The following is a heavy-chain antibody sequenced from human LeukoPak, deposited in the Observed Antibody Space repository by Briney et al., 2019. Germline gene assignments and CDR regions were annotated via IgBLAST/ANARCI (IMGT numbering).Heavy chain of an antibody. CDR2: ISTGSSSI. Sequence: PGGSLRLSCAASGFTFSSYNMNWVRQAPGKGLEWVSYISTGSSSIYYADSVKGRFTISRDNAKNSLYLHMNSLRDDDTAVYYCARGSSGWYFFDYWGQGTLVTVSS. V-gene: IGHV3-48*02. CDR3: ARGSSGWYFFDY. CDR1: GFTFSSYN. D-gene: IGHD6-19*01. J-gene: IGHJ4*02.